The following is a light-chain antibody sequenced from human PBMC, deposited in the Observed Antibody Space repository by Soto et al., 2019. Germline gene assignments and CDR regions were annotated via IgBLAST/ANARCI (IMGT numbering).Light chain of an antibody. CDR3: QHYDDWPLT. V-gene: IGKV3-15*01. CDR2: GAS. CDR1: QSVSSD. J-gene: IGKJ4*01. Sequence: EIVLTQSPATLSVSPGERATLSCRASQSVSSDLAWYQQKPGQASRLLIYGASTRATGIPATFSGSGSGTEFTLTISSLQSEDVAVYYCQHYDDWPLTFGGGTKVEIK.